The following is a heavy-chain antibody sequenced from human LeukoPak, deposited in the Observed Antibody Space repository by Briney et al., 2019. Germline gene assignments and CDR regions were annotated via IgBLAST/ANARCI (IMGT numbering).Heavy chain of an antibody. CDR1: GYTFTNFD. Sequence: ASVKVSCKASGYTFTNFDINWVRQATGQGAEWMGWINPNSGGTNYAQKFQGRVTMTRDTSISTAYMELSRLRSDDTAVYYCAIFFFAQMRAYDIGSHYWGQGTLVTVSS. V-gene: IGHV1-2*02. CDR3: AIFFFAQMRAYDIGSHY. J-gene: IGHJ4*02. CDR2: INPNSGGT. D-gene: IGHD3-9*01.